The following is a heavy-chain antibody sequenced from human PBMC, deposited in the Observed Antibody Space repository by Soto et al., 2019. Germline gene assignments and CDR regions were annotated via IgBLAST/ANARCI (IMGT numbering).Heavy chain of an antibody. Sequence: GGSLRLSCSASGFPFSSYAMHWVRQSPGKGLEYVSSISINGGSTYYADSVKGRFTISRDNSKNTLYLQIRSLRAEDTAVYYCVNDGKASRGVGPSLDPWGQGTLVTVSS. CDR1: GFPFSSYA. J-gene: IGHJ5*02. CDR3: VNDGKASRGVGPSLDP. V-gene: IGHV3-64D*06. D-gene: IGHD6-6*01. CDR2: ISINGGST.